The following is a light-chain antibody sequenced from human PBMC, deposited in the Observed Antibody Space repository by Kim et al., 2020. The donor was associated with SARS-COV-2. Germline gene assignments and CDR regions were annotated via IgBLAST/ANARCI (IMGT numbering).Light chain of an antibody. CDR1: SSDVGGYNY. CDR3: SSYTSSITHV. J-gene: IGLJ1*01. V-gene: IGLV2-14*03. Sequence: QSVLTQPASVSGSPGQSITISCTGTSSDVGGYNYVSWYQQHPGKAPKLMIHGVSNRPSGVSNRFSGSKSGNTASLTISGLQAEDEVDYYCSSYTSSITHVFGTGTKVTVL. CDR2: GVS.